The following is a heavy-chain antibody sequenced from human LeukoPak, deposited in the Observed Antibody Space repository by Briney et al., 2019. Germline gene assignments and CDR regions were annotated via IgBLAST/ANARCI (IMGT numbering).Heavy chain of an antibody. CDR1: GGSFSGYY. J-gene: IGHJ4*02. V-gene: IGHV4-34*01. CDR3: AGAVDTGFDY. CDR2: INHSGST. Sequence: SETLSLTCAAYGGSFSGYYWSWIRQPPGKGLEWIGEINHSGSTNYNPSRKSRVTISVDTSKNQFSLKLSSVTAADTAVYYCAGAVDTGFDYWGQGTLVTVSS. D-gene: IGHD5-18*01.